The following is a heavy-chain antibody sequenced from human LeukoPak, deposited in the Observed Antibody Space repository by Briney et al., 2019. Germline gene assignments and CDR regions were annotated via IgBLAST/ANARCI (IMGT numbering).Heavy chain of an antibody. CDR1: GYRFTSYW. CDR3: ASRWIQDGFDI. Sequence: GESLKISCKGSGYRFTSYWIGWVRQKPGKGLEWMGIIYPGDSDTRYSPSFQGQVTISADKSISTAYPQWSSLKASDTAMYYCASRWIQDGFDIWGQGTMVTVSS. D-gene: IGHD5-18*01. J-gene: IGHJ3*02. V-gene: IGHV5-51*01. CDR2: IYPGDSDT.